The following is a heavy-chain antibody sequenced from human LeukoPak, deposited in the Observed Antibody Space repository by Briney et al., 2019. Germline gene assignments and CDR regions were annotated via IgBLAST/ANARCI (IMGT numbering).Heavy chain of an antibody. Sequence: GASVKVSCKASGYTFAGYYMHWVRQAPGQGLEWMGRINPNSGGTNYAQKFQGRVTMTRDTSISTAYMELSRLRSDDTAVYYCARLVVVTAMENEYYFDYWGQGTLVTVSS. CDR1: GYTFAGYY. CDR3: ARLVVVTAMENEYYFDY. CDR2: INPNSGGT. D-gene: IGHD2-21*02. J-gene: IGHJ4*02. V-gene: IGHV1-2*06.